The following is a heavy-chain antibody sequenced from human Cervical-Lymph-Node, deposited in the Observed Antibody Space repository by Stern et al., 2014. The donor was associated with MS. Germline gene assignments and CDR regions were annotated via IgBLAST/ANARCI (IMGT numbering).Heavy chain of an antibody. Sequence: QVQLKESGPGLVRPSETLSLTCTASGDSVSSEDYYWSWIRQSPGKDLEWIGYIYYRGRPNYNPSLKSRLTISIDTSKHQFSLKLISVTAADTAVYYCARSGYYGIDVWGQGTTVIVSS. CDR3: ARSGYYGIDV. D-gene: IGHD1-26*01. CDR1: GDSVSSEDYY. CDR2: IYYRGRP. V-gene: IGHV4-61*08. J-gene: IGHJ6*02.